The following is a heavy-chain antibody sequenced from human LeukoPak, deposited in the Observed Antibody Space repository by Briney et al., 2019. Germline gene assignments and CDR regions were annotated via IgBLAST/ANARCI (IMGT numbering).Heavy chain of an antibody. CDR2: INHSGST. D-gene: IGHD5-12*01. Sequence: PSETLSLTCAVYGGSFSGYYWCWIRQPPGKGLEWIGEINHSGSTYYNPSLKSRVTISVDTSKNQFSLKLSSVTAADTAVYYCARDATMMGNYFNYWGQGTLVTVSS. CDR3: ARDATMMGNYFNY. CDR1: GGSFSGYY. J-gene: IGHJ4*02. V-gene: IGHV4-34*01.